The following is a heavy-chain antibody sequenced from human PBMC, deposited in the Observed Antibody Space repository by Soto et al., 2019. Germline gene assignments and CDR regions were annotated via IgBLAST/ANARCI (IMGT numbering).Heavy chain of an antibody. V-gene: IGHV4-30-2*01. Sequence: QLQLQESGSGLVKPSQTLSLTCAVSGGSISSRGYSWSWIRQPPGRGLERIGHISHSGRTSHNPSLRSRVTMSVYMSKNQLSLELTSVTAADTAVYYCARDSLEVSGTLDTWGQGTLVTVSS. CDR2: ISHSGRT. D-gene: IGHD1-1*01. CDR1: GGSISSRGYS. CDR3: ARDSLEVSGTLDT. J-gene: IGHJ5*02.